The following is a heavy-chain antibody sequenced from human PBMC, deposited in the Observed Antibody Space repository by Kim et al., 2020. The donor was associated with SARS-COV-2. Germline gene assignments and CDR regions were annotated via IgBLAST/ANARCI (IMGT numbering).Heavy chain of an antibody. Sequence: TYYNPALKRRVTISVDTSKNQFSLKLSSVTAADTAVYYCARHGRAGWFDPWGQGTLVTVSS. CDR3: ARHGRAGWFDP. J-gene: IGHJ5*02. CDR2: T. V-gene: IGHV4-39*01.